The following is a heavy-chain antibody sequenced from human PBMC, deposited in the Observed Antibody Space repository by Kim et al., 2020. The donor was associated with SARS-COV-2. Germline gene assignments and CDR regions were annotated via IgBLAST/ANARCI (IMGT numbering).Heavy chain of an antibody. CDR3: ARVNWGGYRYTDY. J-gene: IGHJ4*02. CDR2: INTETGNP. Sequence: ASVKVSCKASGYSFTNYAINWLRQAPGQGLEWMGWINTETGNPTYAQGFTGRFVFSLDTSVSTAYLQISSLKAEDTALYYCARVNWGGYRYTDYLGQGTL. CDR1: GYSFTNYA. V-gene: IGHV7-4-1*02. D-gene: IGHD3-16*02.